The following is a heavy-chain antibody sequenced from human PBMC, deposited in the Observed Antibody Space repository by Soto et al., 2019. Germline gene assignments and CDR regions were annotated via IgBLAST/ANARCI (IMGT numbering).Heavy chain of an antibody. V-gene: IGHV4-30-4*01. CDR3: AIDWVFERWLDP. J-gene: IGHJ5*02. D-gene: IGHD3-16*01. CDR2: VFYSGST. Sequence: PSETLSLTCTVSGDSINSGDYYWSWIRQLPGKGLEWIGYVFYSGSTYYNPSLESRVSISIDTSKNQFSLKLRSVTAADTAVYYCAIDWVFERWLDPWGQGTLVTVSS. CDR1: GDSINSGDYY.